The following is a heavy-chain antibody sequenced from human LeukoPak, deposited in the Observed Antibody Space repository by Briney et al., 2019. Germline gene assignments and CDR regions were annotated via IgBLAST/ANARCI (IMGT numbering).Heavy chain of an antibody. D-gene: IGHD6-19*01. J-gene: IGHJ4*02. CDR1: GYTFTSYG. Sequence: ASVKVSCKASGYTFTSYGISWVRQAPGQGLEWMGWISTYNGNTNYAQNIQGRVILTTDASTSTAYMELRSLRVDDTAVYYCVREGRVAGTLVYWGQGTLVIVSS. CDR2: ISTYNGNT. V-gene: IGHV1-18*01. CDR3: VREGRVAGTLVY.